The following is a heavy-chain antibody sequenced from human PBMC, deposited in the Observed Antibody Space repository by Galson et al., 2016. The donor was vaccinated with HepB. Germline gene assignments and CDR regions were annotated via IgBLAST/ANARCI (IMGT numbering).Heavy chain of an antibody. CDR3: ARDGWNLPDY. CDR1: GYPFTGYY. J-gene: IGHJ4*02. D-gene: IGHD1-1*01. V-gene: IGHV1-2*02. CDR2: FNPNDGET. Sequence: SVKVSCKASGYPFTGYYLHWVRQTPGHGLEWMGWFNPNDGETRYSQKFQDRFTMTRDTSISTAYMELTRLRSDDTGVYFCARDGWNLPDYWGQGTLVTVSS.